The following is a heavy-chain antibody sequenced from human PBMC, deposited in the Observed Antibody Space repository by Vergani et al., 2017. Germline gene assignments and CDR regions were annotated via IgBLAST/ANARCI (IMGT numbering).Heavy chain of an antibody. D-gene: IGHD3-22*01. CDR3: AHRLYYYDGSGYYHHNWFDP. CDR1: GFLLSTTGVG. Sequence: QITLKESGPTLVKPTQTLTLTCTVSGFLLSTTGVGVGWIRQPPGKALEWLALIYWDDDKRYSPSLKSRLTITKDTSKNQVVLTMTNMDPVDTATYYCAHRLYYYDGSGYYHHNWFDPWGQGTLVTVSS. CDR2: IYWDDDK. V-gene: IGHV2-5*02. J-gene: IGHJ5*02.